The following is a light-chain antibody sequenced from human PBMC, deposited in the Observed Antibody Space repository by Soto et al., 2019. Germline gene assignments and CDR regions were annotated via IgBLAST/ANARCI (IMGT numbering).Light chain of an antibody. V-gene: IGKV1-5*01. CDR2: DAS. J-gene: IGKJ1*01. CDR1: QNIDHW. CDR3: QRYNSNSRT. Sequence: DIQMTQSPSTLAASVGDRVTIACRAGQNIDHWLAWYQLKPGKAPKFLIYDASILESGVPSRFSGSGSGTEFTLTISSLQPDDFATYYCQRYNSNSRTFGQGTRVELK.